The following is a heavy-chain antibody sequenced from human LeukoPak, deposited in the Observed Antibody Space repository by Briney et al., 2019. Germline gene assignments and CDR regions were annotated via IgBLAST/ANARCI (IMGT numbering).Heavy chain of an antibody. CDR3: ARHRDSDISGSSAGLDY. J-gene: IGHJ4*02. V-gene: IGHV3-7*01. CDR1: GFTFSNYW. D-gene: IGHD3-22*01. CDR2: IRRDGNEK. Sequence: PGGSLRPSCAASGFTFSNYWMTWVRQAPGKGLEWVANIRRDGNEKHYVESMEGRFIITRDNAKNSLYLEMDSLRVEDTAVYFCARHRDSDISGSSAGLDYWGQGTLVTVSS.